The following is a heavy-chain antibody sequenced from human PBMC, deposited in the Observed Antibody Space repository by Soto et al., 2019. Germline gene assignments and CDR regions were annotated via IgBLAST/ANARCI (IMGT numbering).Heavy chain of an antibody. CDR3: AKQRGMSSSSPLDY. V-gene: IGHV3-30*18. CDR2: ISYDGSNK. Sequence: GGSLRLSCAASGFSYGMHWVRQAPGKGLEWVAVISYDGSNKYYSDSVKDRFTISRDISKNTLYLQMNSLRPEDTAVYYCAKQRGMSSSSPLDYWGQGTLVTVSS. CDR1: GFSYG. J-gene: IGHJ4*02. D-gene: IGHD6-6*01.